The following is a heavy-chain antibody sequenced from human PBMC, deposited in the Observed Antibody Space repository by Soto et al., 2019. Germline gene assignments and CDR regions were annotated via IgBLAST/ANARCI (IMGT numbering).Heavy chain of an antibody. V-gene: IGHV1-18*01. CDR3: ARESRYCSGGSCYFLPGIDY. CDR2: ISANNGDA. Sequence: ASVKVSCKASGYTFTRYGISWVRQAPGQGLEWMGWISANNGDANYAQSFQGRVTMTTDTSTSTAYMEMSSLRSEDTAVYYRARESRYCSGGSCYFLPGIDYWGQGTLVTVSS. CDR1: GYTFTRYG. J-gene: IGHJ4*02. D-gene: IGHD2-15*01.